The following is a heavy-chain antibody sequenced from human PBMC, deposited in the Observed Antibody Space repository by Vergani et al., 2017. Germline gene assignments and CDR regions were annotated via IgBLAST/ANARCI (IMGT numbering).Heavy chain of an antibody. CDR2: ISYDGNSK. D-gene: IGHD2-2*01. J-gene: IGHJ5*02. CDR3: AKDSGVPAAIPSALFHPGRTFDP. Sequence: QVQLVESGGGVVQPGKSLRLSCAASGFTFSNYGMHWVRQAPGKGLEWVAVISYDGNSKYYADSVKGRFTISRDNSKNTLYLQMSSLRAEDTAIYYCAKDSGVPAAIPSALFHPGRTFDPWGQGTLVTVSS. V-gene: IGHV3-30*18. CDR1: GFTFSNYG.